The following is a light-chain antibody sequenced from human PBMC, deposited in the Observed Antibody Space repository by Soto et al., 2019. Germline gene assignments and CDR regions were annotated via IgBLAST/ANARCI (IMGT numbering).Light chain of an antibody. CDR3: QQRIKWPLT. CDR2: DAS. Sequence: EIVLTQSPGTLSLSPGERATLSCRASQSLSSSQLAWYQQKPGQAPRLLIHDASSRAAGISDRFTGSGSGTDFTLTITTLEPEDFAVYYCQQRIKWPLTFGGGTKVDIK. J-gene: IGKJ4*01. V-gene: IGKV3D-20*02. CDR1: QSLSSSQ.